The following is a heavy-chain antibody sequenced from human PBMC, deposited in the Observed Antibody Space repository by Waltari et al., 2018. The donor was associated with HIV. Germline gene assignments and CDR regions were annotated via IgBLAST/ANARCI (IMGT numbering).Heavy chain of an antibody. J-gene: IGHJ4*02. CDR3: ARTRMPSSGWYVDY. CDR1: GGSISSGTYY. V-gene: IGHV4-61*02. D-gene: IGHD6-19*01. CDR2: IYTSGRT. Sequence: QVQLQESGPGLVKPSQTLSLTCTGSGGSISSGTYYWSWIRQPAGKGLEWSGRIYTSGRTNYNPSLKSRLTISVDTSKNQFSLKLSSGTAADTAEYYCARTRMPSSGWYVDYWGQGTLVTVSS.